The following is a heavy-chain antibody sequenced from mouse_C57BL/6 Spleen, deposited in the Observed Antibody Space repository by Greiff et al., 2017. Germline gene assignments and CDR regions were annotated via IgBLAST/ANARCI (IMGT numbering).Heavy chain of an antibody. J-gene: IGHJ1*03. CDR3: ARGGRSLAVDFDV. CDR2: IDPSDSYT. V-gene: IGHV1-50*01. CDR1: GYTFTSYW. D-gene: IGHD1-1*01. Sequence: VQLQQPGAELVKPGASVKLSCKASGYTFTSYWMQWVKQRPGQGLEWIGEIDPSDSYTNYNQKFKGKATLTVDTSSSTAYMQLSSLTSEDSAVYYCARGGRSLAVDFDVWGTGTTVTVSS.